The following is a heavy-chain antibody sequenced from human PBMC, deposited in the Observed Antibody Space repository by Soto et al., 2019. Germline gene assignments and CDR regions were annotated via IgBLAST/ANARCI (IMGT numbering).Heavy chain of an antibody. CDR3: ASAPNYDYYFDY. V-gene: IGHV4-34*01. J-gene: IGHJ4*02. CDR1: GGSFSGYY. Sequence: PSETLSLTCAVYGGSFSGYYWSWIRQPPGKGLEWIGEINHSGSTNYNPSLKSRVTISVDTSKNQFSLKLSSVTAADTAVYYCASAPNYDYYFDYWGQGTLVTVSS. CDR2: INHSGST. D-gene: IGHD1-7*01.